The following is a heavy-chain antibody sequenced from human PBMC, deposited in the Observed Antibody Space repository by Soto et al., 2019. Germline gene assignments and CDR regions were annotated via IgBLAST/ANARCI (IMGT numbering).Heavy chain of an antibody. V-gene: IGHV3-23*01. J-gene: IGHJ6*02. D-gene: IGHD3-10*01. CDR2: ISGSGGST. Sequence: EVQLLESGGGLVQPGGSLRLSCAASGFTFSSYAMSWVRQAPGKGLEWVSAISGSGGSTYYADSVKGRFTISRDNSKNTLYLQMNSLRAEDTAIYYCAKVGSGEDYYFCYGMDVWGQGTTITVSS. CDR3: AKVGSGEDYYFCYGMDV. CDR1: GFTFSSYA.